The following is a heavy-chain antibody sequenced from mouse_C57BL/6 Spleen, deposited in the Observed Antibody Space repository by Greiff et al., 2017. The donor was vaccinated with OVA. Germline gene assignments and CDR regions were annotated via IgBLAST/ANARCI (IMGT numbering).Heavy chain of an antibody. CDR1: GYSITSGYD. CDR3: ARGSSYWYFDV. J-gene: IGHJ1*03. D-gene: IGHD1-1*01. Sequence: EVQLMESGPGMVKPSQSLSLTCTVTGYSITSGYDWHWIRHFPGNKLEWMGYISYSGSTNYNPYLKSRISITHDTSKNHFFLKLNSVTTEDTATYYCARGSSYWYFDVWGTGTTVTVSS. CDR2: ISYSGST. V-gene: IGHV3-1*01.